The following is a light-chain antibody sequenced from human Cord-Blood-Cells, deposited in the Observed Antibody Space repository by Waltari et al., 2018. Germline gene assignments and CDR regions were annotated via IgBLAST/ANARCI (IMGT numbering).Light chain of an antibody. CDR3: QQYNSYSPWT. J-gene: IGKJ1*01. CDR1: QSISSW. V-gene: IGKV1-5*01. Sequence: DIQMTPSPSTLSPSVGDRVTITCRASQSISSWLAWYQQKPGKAPKLLIYDASSLESGVPSRFSGSGSGTEFTLTISSLQPDDFATYYCQQYNSYSPWTFGQGTKVEIK. CDR2: DAS.